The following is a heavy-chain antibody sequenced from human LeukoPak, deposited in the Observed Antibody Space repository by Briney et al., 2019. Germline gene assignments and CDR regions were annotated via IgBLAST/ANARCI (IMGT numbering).Heavy chain of an antibody. V-gene: IGHV1-69*13. CDR1: GGTFSSYA. Sequence: SVKVSCKASGGTFSSYANSWVRQAPGQGLEWMGGIIPIFGTANYAQKFQGRVTITADESTSTAYMELSSLRSEDTAVYCCARVPYYYDSSGYYFGLASDYWGQGTLVTVSS. CDR2: IIPIFGTA. CDR3: ARVPYYYDSSGYYFGLASDY. J-gene: IGHJ4*02. D-gene: IGHD3-22*01.